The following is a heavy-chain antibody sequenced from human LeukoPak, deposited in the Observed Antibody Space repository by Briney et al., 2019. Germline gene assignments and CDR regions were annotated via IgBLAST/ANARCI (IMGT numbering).Heavy chain of an antibody. V-gene: IGHV4-61*02. CDR2: IYTSGST. Sequence: SETLSLTCTVSGGSISSGSYYWSWIRQPAGKGLECIGRIYTSGSTNYNPSLKSRVTISVDTSKNQFSLKLSSVTAADTAVYYCGGTMWKSSSWYKDYYYYYMDVWGKGTTVTVSS. CDR3: GGTMWKSSSWYKDYYYYYMDV. CDR1: GGSISSGSYY. J-gene: IGHJ6*03. D-gene: IGHD6-13*01.